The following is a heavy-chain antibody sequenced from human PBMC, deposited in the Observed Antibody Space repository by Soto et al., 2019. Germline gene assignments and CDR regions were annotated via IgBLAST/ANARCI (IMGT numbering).Heavy chain of an antibody. J-gene: IGHJ5*02. V-gene: IGHV4-4*07. CDR1: GGSISSYY. CDR2: IYTSGRT. Sequence: QVQLQESGPGLVKPSETLSLTCTVSGGSISSYYWSWIRQPAGKGLEWIGRIYTSGRTNYNPSLKSRVTMSIDTSKDQFSLELSSVTAADTAVYFCARDIREFNWNYGWFDPWGQGTLVTVSS. CDR3: ARDIREFNWNYGWFDP. D-gene: IGHD1-7*01.